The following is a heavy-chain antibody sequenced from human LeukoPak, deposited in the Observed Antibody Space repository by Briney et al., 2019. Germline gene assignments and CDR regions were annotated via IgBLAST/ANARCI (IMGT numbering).Heavy chain of an antibody. Sequence: GGSLRLSCAASGFTLSNYWMHWVRQAPGKGLVWVSRINTGGISTAYADSVTGRFTVSRDNAEKTLYLQMNSLRAEDTAVYYCARGAHYYYDNSGLIDYWGQGTLVTVSS. J-gene: IGHJ4*02. D-gene: IGHD3-22*01. CDR1: GFTLSNYW. V-gene: IGHV3-74*01. CDR3: ARGAHYYYDNSGLIDY. CDR2: INTGGIST.